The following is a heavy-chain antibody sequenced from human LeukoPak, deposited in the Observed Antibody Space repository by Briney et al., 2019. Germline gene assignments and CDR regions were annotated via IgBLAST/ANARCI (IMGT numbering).Heavy chain of an antibody. D-gene: IGHD6-13*01. CDR2: INPSSGGT. Sequence: ASVKVSCKASGYTFTRHYMNWVRQAPGQGLEWMGKINPSSGGTGYAQKFQGRVTMTRDTSTSTVYMELSSLRSEDTAVYYCASARSSSWWNYWGQGTLVTVSS. J-gene: IGHJ4*02. V-gene: IGHV1-46*01. CDR1: GYTFTRHY. CDR3: ASARSSSWWNY.